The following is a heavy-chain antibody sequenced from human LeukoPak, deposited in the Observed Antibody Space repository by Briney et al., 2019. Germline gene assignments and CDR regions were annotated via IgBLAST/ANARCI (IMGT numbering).Heavy chain of an antibody. CDR2: ISSSSSYI. CDR3: ARTTYGDQRFDY. Sequence: GGFLRLSCAASGFTFSSYSMNWVRQAPGKGLEWVSSISSSSSYIYYADSVKGRFTISRDNAKNSLYLQMNSLRAEDTAVYYCARTTYGDQRFDYWGQGTLVTVSS. CDR1: GFTFSSYS. J-gene: IGHJ4*02. D-gene: IGHD2-2*01. V-gene: IGHV3-21*01.